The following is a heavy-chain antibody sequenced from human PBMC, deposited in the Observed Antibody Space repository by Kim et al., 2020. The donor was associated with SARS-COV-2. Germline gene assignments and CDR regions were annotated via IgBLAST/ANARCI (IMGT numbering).Heavy chain of an antibody. CDR3: ARRSGDWFDP. D-gene: IGHD3-10*01. CDR2: T. Sequence: TRYSPSFQGQVTIPAEKSISTAYLQWSSLKASDTAMYYCARRSGDWFDPWGQGTLVTVSS. J-gene: IGHJ5*02. V-gene: IGHV5-51*01.